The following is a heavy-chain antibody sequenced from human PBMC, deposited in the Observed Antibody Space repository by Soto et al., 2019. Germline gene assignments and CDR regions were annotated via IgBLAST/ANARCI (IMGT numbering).Heavy chain of an antibody. CDR2: MNPNSGNT. Sequence: RASVKVSCKASGYTFTSYDINWVRQATGQGLEWMGWMNPNSGNTGYAQKFQGRVTMTRNTSISTAYMELSSLRSEDTAVYYCARGSIVLMVYAIYYYYYGMDVWGQGTTVTVSS. V-gene: IGHV1-8*01. D-gene: IGHD2-8*01. CDR1: GYTFTSYD. CDR3: ARGSIVLMVYAIYYYYYGMDV. J-gene: IGHJ6*02.